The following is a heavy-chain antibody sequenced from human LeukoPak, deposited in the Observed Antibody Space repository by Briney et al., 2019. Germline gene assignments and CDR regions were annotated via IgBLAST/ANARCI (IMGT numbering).Heavy chain of an antibody. J-gene: IGHJ6*03. V-gene: IGHV1-8*01. CDR1: GYTFTSYD. CDR2: MNPNSGNT. D-gene: IGHD6-13*01. CDR3: ARTGYSSSWYNMGYYYYYYMDV. Sequence: ASVKVSCKASGYTFTSYDINWVRQATGQGLEWMGWMNPNSGNTGYAQKFQGRVTMTRNTSISTAYMELSSLRSEDTAVYYCARTGYSSSWYNMGYYYYYYMDVWGKGTTVTISS.